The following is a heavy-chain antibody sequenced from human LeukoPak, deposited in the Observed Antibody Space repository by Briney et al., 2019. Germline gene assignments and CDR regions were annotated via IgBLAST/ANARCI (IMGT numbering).Heavy chain of an antibody. V-gene: IGHV3-21*01. D-gene: IGHD5-18*01. CDR2: ISSSSSYI. CDR1: GFTFSSYS. CDR3: ARGKSHTAMVPLDY. Sequence: GGSLRLSCAASGFTFSSYSMNWVRQAPGKGLEWVSSISSSSSYIYYADSVKGRFTISRDNAKNSLYLQMNSLRAEDTAVYYCARGKSHTAMVPLDYWGQGTLVTVSS. J-gene: IGHJ4*02.